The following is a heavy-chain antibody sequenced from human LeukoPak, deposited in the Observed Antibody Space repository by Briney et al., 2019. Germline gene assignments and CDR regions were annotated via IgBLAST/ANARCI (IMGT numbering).Heavy chain of an antibody. CDR2: LNPNTGGT. D-gene: IGHD4-17*01. Sequence: GASVKVSCKASGYIFTSYSISWVRQAPGQGLEWLGWLNPNTGGTNYAQKFQGRVTMTRDTSITTAYMDLSSLGSDDTAIYYCARQYGDDRYNWFDPWGQGTLVTVSS. CDR3: ARQYGDDRYNWFDP. CDR1: GYIFTSYS. J-gene: IGHJ5*02. V-gene: IGHV1-2*02.